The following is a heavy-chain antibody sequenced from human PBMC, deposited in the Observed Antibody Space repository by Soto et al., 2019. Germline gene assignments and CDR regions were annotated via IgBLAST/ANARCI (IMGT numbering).Heavy chain of an antibody. D-gene: IGHD4-17*01. CDR3: ARGGNYGDYEDY. CDR1: GYTFTSYY. V-gene: IGHV1-46*01. J-gene: IGHJ4*02. CDR2: INPSGGST. Sequence: ASVKVSCKASGYTFTSYYMHWVRQAPGQGLEWMGIINPSGGSTSYAQKFQGRVTISVDTSKNQFSLKLSSVTAADTAVYYCARGGNYGDYEDYWGQGTLVTVSS.